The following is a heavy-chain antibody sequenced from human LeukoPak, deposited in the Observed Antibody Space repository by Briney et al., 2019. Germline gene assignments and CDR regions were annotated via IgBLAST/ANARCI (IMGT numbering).Heavy chain of an antibody. D-gene: IGHD3-10*01. CDR2: IDPNSAGT. V-gene: IGHV1-2*02. CDR3: ARDPSNPYGSRYYFDY. J-gene: IGHJ4*02. Sequence: ASVKVSCKASGYTFSGYYMHWVRQAPGQGLEWTGWIDPNSAGTKYAQKFQGRVNMTRDTSINTAYMELSRLRSDDTAVYYCARDPSNPYGSRYYFDYWGQGTLVTVSS. CDR1: GYTFSGYY.